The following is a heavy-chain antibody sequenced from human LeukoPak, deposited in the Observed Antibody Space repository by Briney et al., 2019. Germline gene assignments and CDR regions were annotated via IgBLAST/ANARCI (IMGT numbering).Heavy chain of an antibody. Sequence: HGASVTVSCKASGYTFTSYGISWVRQAPGQGLEWMGWINPNSGGTNYAQKFQGRVTMTRDTSISTAYMELSRLRSDDTAVYYCARVSEETRITMVRGLDAFDIWGQGTMVTVSS. CDR2: INPNSGGT. CDR3: ARVSEETRITMVRGLDAFDI. CDR1: GYTFTSYG. J-gene: IGHJ3*02. V-gene: IGHV1-2*02. D-gene: IGHD3-10*01.